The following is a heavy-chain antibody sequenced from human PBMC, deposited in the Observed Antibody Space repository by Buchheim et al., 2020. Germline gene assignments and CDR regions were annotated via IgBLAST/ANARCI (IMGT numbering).Heavy chain of an antibody. V-gene: IGHV5-10-1*01. D-gene: IGHD6-19*01. CDR1: GYSFTNYW. Sequence: EVQLVQSGAEVKKPGESLRISCKGSGYSFTNYWINWVRQMPGKGLEWMGTIDPSDSYTNYSPSFQGHVTIPTDKSISTTYLQWSSLKASDTAMYYCARRVAGRKHYFGMDVWGQGTT. J-gene: IGHJ6*02. CDR2: IDPSDSYT. CDR3: ARRVAGRKHYFGMDV.